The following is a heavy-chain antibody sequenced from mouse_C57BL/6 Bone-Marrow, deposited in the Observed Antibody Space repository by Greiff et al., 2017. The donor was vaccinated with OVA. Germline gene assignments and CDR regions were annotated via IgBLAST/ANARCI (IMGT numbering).Heavy chain of an antibody. CDR3: TRGNCIFDY. J-gene: IGHJ2*01. D-gene: IGHD4-1*01. CDR2: IDPETGGT. CDR1: GYTFTDYE. Sequence: VQLQQSGAELVRPGASVTLSCKASGYTFTDYEMHWVKQTPVHGLEWIGAIDPETGGTAYNQKFKGKAILTADKSSSTAYQELRGLTSEDSAVYYCTRGNCIFDYWGKGTTRTGSS. V-gene: IGHV1-15*01.